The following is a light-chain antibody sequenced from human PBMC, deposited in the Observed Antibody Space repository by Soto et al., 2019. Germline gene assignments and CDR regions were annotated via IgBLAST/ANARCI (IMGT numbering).Light chain of an antibody. J-gene: IGKJ1*01. CDR1: QSISSW. CDR2: DAS. CDR3: QQYKSYWGT. V-gene: IGKV1-5*01. Sequence: DIQMTQSPSTLSASVGDRVTITCRASQSISSWLAWYQQKPGEAPKLLIYDASSLESGVPSRFSGSGSGTEFTLTISSLQPDDFATYYCQQYKSYWGTFGQGTKVEIK.